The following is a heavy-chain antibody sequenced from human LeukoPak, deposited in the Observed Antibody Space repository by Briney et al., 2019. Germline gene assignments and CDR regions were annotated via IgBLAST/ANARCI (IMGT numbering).Heavy chain of an antibody. Sequence: ASVKVSCKASGYTFTSYGISWVRQAPGQGLEWMGWISAYNGNTNYAQKLQGRVTMTTDTSTSTAYMELRRLRSDDTAVYYCARVYSKLWFGELLYFDYWGQGTLVTVSS. J-gene: IGHJ4*02. D-gene: IGHD3-10*01. CDR1: GYTFTSYG. CDR2: ISAYNGNT. V-gene: IGHV1-18*01. CDR3: ARVYSKLWFGELLYFDY.